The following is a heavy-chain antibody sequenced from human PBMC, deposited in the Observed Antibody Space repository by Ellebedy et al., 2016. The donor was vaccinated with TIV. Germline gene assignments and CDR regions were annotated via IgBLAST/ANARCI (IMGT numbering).Heavy chain of an antibody. J-gene: IGHJ3*02. CDR2: IIPIFGTA. Sequence: ASVKVSCKASGGTFSSYAISWVRQAPGQGLEWMGGIIPIFGTANYAQKFQGRVTITADESTSTAYMELSSLRAEDMALYYCAKDIFPYSSSHGGAFDIWGQGTMVTVPS. CDR1: GGTFSSYA. CDR3: AKDIFPYSSSHGGAFDI. D-gene: IGHD6-13*01. V-gene: IGHV1-69*13.